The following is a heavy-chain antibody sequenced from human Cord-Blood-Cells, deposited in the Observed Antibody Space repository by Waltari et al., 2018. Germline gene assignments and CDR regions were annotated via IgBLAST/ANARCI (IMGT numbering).Heavy chain of an antibody. Sequence: QVQLQQWGAGLLKPSETLSLTCAVYGGSFSGYYWSWIRQPPGKGLEWIWEINHSGSTNYIPSLKSRVTISVDTSKNQFSLKLSSVTAADTAVYYCARVRGFGEPTTRYYYGMDVWGQGTTVTVSS. J-gene: IGHJ6*02. CDR2: INHSGST. D-gene: IGHD3-10*01. CDR3: ARVRGFGEPTTRYYYGMDV. CDR1: GGSFSGYY. V-gene: IGHV4-34*01.